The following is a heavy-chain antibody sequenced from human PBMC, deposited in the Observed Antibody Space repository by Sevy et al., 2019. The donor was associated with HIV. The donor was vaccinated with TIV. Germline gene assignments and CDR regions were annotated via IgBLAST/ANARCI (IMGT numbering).Heavy chain of an antibody. J-gene: IGHJ4*02. D-gene: IGHD1-26*01. Sequence: GGSLRLSCAASGFTFSIYDMHWVRQATGKGLEWVQAINTVGDTYYPGSVKGRFTISRENAKNSLYLQMNSLRAGDTAVYYCARGALSGSYGGPLDYWGQGTLVTVSS. CDR3: ARGALSGSYGGPLDY. CDR1: GFTFSIYD. CDR2: INTVGDT. V-gene: IGHV3-13*01.